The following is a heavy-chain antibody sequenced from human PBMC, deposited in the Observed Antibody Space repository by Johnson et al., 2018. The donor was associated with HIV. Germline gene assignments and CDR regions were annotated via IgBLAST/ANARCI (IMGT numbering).Heavy chain of an antibody. CDR1: GFTFSSYP. J-gene: IGHJ3*02. V-gene: IGHV3-30-3*01. CDR2: ISYDGSNK. Sequence: QVQLVESGGGVVQPGRSLRLSCEASGFTFSSYPMHWVRQAPGKGLEWVAVISYDGSNKYYADSVKGRFTISSDNYKNTLYLQMNSLRDEDTAVYYCARDGLEVDAFDIWGQGTMVTVSS. CDR3: ARDGLEVDAFDI. D-gene: IGHD3-3*01.